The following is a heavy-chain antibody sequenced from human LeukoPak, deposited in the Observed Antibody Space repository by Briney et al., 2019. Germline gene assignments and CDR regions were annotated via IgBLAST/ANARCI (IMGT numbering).Heavy chain of an antibody. V-gene: IGHV3-48*04. Sequence: GGSLRLSCAASGLTFSSYWMSWVRQAPGKGLEWVSYISSSSSTIYYADSVKGRFTISRDNAKNSLYLQMNSLRAEDTAVYYCATPQLVVITSPPWGQGTLVTVSS. CDR1: GLTFSSYW. CDR2: ISSSSSTI. CDR3: ATPQLVVITSPP. D-gene: IGHD3-22*01. J-gene: IGHJ4*02.